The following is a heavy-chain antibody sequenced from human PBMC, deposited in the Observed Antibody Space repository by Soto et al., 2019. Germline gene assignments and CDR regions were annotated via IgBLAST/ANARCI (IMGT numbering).Heavy chain of an antibody. CDR3: AKSKGGWVPDF. CDR2: FDPEDGET. D-gene: IGHD6-19*01. Sequence: ASVKVSCKVSGYTLTELSMHWVRQAPGKGLEWMGGFDPEDGETIYAQKFQGRVTMTEDTSADTAYMELSSLRSEDAAVYYCAKSKGGWVPDFWGPGTLVTVSS. V-gene: IGHV1-24*01. J-gene: IGHJ4*02. CDR1: GYTLTELS.